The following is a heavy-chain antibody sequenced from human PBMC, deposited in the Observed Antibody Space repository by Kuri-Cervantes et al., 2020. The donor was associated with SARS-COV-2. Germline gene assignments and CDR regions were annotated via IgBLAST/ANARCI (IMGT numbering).Heavy chain of an antibody. V-gene: IGHV3-30-3*01. J-gene: IGHJ4*02. Sequence: GGSRRLPCAASGFPFSSYAMHWVRRAQGKGLEWVAVISYDGSNKYYADSVKGRFTISRDNSKNTLYPQMNSLRAEDTAVYYCAENTPLVYWGQGALVTVSS. D-gene: IGHD2-15*01. CDR3: AENTPLVY. CDR2: ISYDGSNK. CDR1: GFPFSSYA.